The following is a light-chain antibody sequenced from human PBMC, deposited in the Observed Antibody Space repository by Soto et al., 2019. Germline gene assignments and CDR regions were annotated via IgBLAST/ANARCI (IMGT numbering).Light chain of an antibody. V-gene: IGKV3-20*01. CDR1: QTVSTY. CDR2: GAS. CDR3: QQFSSYPLT. Sequence: EVVLTQSPAILSLSPGERATLSCRTNQTVSTYLAWYQHKAGQAPRLLIYGASSRATGIPDRFSGSGSGTDFTFTITRLEPEDFAVYYCQQFSSYPLTFGGGTKVDIK. J-gene: IGKJ4*01.